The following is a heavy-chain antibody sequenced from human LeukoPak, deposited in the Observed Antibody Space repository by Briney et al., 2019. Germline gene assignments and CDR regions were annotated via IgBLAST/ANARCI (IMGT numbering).Heavy chain of an antibody. CDR1: GFTFSSYA. CDR3: AKVSWANYFDY. D-gene: IGHD6-13*01. Sequence: GGSLRLSCAVSGFTFSSYAMSWVRQAPGKGLEWVSGVSGSGGNTHYADSVRGRFTISRDNSKNTLYLQMNSLRAEDTAIYYCAKVSWANYFDYWGRGTLVTVSS. CDR2: VSGSGGNT. J-gene: IGHJ4*02. V-gene: IGHV3-23*01.